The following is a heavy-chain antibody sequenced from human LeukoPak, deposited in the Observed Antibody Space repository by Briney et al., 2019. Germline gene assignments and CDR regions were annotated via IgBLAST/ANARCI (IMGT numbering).Heavy chain of an antibody. J-gene: IGHJ4*02. CDR2: IIPLFGTA. CDR1: GGTFSSYA. D-gene: IGHD6-13*01. V-gene: IGHV1-69*13. Sequence: ASVKVSCKTSGGTFSSYAISWVRQAPGQGLEWMGGIIPLFGTANYAQKFQGRVTIIADEATSTAYMELSSLTSDDTAVCYCARPGTRGSSQGNFDYWGQGTLVTVSS. CDR3: ARPGTRGSSQGNFDY.